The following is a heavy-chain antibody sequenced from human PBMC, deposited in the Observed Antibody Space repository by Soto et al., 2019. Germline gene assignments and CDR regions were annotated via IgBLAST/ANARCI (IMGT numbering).Heavy chain of an antibody. J-gene: IGHJ6*02. V-gene: IGHV4-31*03. CDR3: ARDFGVVTPHYYYYGMDV. D-gene: IGHD3-3*01. CDR1: GGSISSGGYY. CDR2: IYYSGST. Sequence: SETLSLTCTVSGGSISSGGYYWSWIRQHPGKGLEWIGYIYYSGSTYYNPSLKSRVTISVDTSKNQFSLKLSSVTAADTAVYYCARDFGVVTPHYYYYGMDVWGQGTTVTVSS.